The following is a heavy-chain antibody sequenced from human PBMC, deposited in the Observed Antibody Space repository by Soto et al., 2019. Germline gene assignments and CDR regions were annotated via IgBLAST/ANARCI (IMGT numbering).Heavy chain of an antibody. CDR1: GFTFSSYA. Sequence: AGGSLRLSCAASGFTFSSYAMHWVRQAPGKGLEWVAVISYDGSNKYYADSVKGRFTISRDNSKNTLYLQMNSLRAEDTAVYYCARVGRITIFGVVPTPVGLDVWGQGTTVTAP. CDR2: ISYDGSNK. V-gene: IGHV3-30-3*01. J-gene: IGHJ6*02. CDR3: ARVGRITIFGVVPTPVGLDV. D-gene: IGHD3-3*01.